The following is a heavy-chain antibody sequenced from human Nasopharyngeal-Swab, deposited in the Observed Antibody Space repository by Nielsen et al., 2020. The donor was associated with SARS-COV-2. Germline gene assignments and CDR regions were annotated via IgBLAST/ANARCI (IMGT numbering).Heavy chain of an antibody. CDR3: AKDDYGDDWRGRYYYYYYMDV. Sequence: GGSLRLSWAPSGFTFSSYAMHWVRQAPGKGRGWGAFISYDGSNKYYADSVKGRFTISRDNSKNTLYLQMNSLRAEDTAVYYCAKDDYGDDWRGRYYYYYYMDVWGKGTTVTVSS. V-gene: IGHV3-30*18. CDR1: GFTFSSYA. D-gene: IGHD4-17*01. CDR2: ISYDGSNK. J-gene: IGHJ6*03.